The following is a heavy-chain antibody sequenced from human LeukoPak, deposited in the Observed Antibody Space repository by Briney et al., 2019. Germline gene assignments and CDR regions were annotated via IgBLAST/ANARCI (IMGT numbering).Heavy chain of an antibody. CDR3: ARSPNYYYYYYMDV. Sequence: GASVKVSRKASGYTFTSYDINWVRQATGQGLEWMGWMNPNSGNTGYAQKFQGRVTITRNTSISTAYMELSSLRSEDTAVYYCARSPNYYYYYYMDVWGKGTTVTVSS. CDR1: GYTFTSYD. J-gene: IGHJ6*03. V-gene: IGHV1-8*03. CDR2: MNPNSGNT.